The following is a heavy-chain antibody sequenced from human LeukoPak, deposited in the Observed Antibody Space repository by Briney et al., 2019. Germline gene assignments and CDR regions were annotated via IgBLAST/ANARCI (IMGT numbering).Heavy chain of an antibody. CDR3: ATRGGGQMVRGIPDAFVI. D-gene: IGHD3-10*01. J-gene: IGHJ3*02. Sequence: GDSLKISCKGSGYSFTSYWIGWVRQMPGKGLEWMGMIYPGDSDPRYSPSFRGQVTFSADKSISTAHLHWSSLKASDTAMYYCATRGGGQMVRGIPDAFVIWGQGTMVTVSS. CDR1: GYSFTSYW. CDR2: IYPGDSDP. V-gene: IGHV5-51*01.